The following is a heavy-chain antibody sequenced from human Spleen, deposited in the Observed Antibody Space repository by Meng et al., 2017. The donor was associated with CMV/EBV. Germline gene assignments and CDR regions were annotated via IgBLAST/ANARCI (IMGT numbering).Heavy chain of an antibody. V-gene: IGHV4-61*01. CDR1: GGSVSSGSFH. Sequence: SETLSLTCSVSGGSVSSGSFHWSWVRQPPGRGLEWIGYLYYSGSTTYNPSLKSRVTTSLDTSKNQFSLKLTSVTAADTAVYYCARWAGQLYYFDYWGQGTLVTVSS. CDR2: LYYSGST. J-gene: IGHJ4*02. CDR3: ARWAGQLYYFDY. D-gene: IGHD6-19*01.